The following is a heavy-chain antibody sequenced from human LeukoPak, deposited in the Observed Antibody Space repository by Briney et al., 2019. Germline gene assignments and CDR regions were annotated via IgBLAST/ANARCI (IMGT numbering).Heavy chain of an antibody. Sequence: PGGSLRLSCGVSGFTFSHAWMSWVRQAPGKGLEWVGRIKSNTDGGTTDYAAPLKSRFIISRDDSNNTMYLQMNSLKTEDTAVYYCTTDRGSGWPLDYWGQGTLVTVSS. D-gene: IGHD6-19*01. V-gene: IGHV3-15*01. CDR1: GFTFSHAW. CDR3: TTDRGSGWPLDY. J-gene: IGHJ4*02. CDR2: IKSNTDGGTT.